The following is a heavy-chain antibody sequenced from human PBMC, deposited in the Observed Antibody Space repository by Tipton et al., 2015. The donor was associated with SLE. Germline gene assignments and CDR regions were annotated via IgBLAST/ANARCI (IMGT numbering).Heavy chain of an antibody. V-gene: IGHV4-34*01. J-gene: IGHJ6*02. CDR1: GGSFSGYY. CDR3: ARGYYYYGSGRRPHYYYGMDV. CDR2: INHSGST. D-gene: IGHD3-10*01. Sequence: AGLVKPSETLSLTCAVYGGSFSGYYWSWIRQPPGKGLEWIGEINHSGSTNYNPSLKSRVTISVDTSKNQFSLKLSSVTAADTAVYYCARGYYYYGSGRRPHYYYGMDVWGQGTTVTVSS.